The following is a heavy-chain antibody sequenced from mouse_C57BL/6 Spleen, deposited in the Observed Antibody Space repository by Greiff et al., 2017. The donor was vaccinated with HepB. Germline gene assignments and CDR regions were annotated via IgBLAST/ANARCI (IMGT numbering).Heavy chain of an antibody. CDR1: GFTFSSYA. Sequence: EVQLVESGGGLVKPGGSLKLSCAASGFTFSSYAMSWVRQTPEKRLEWVATISDGGSYTYYPDNVKGRFTISRDNAKNNLYLQMSHLKSEDTAMYYCARDYGDGYLDYWGQGTTLTVSS. V-gene: IGHV5-4*01. J-gene: IGHJ2*01. CDR3: ARDYGDGYLDY. CDR2: ISDGGSYT. D-gene: IGHD2-3*01.